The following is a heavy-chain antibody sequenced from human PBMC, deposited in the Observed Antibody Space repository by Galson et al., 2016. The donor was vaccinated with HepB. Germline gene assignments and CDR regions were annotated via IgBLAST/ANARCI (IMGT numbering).Heavy chain of an antibody. CDR2: ISYDGRKI. CDR3: TKTGSGWYFDY. D-gene: IGHD6-19*01. J-gene: IGHJ4*02. CDR1: GFTFTSRA. Sequence: SLRLSCAASGFTFTSRAMHWVRQAPGKGLEWVAVISYDGRKIFYADSVRGRFSISRDNSKNTLFLQMNSLRAKDTAVYYCTKTGSGWYFDYWGQGTLVTVSS. V-gene: IGHV3-30-3*02.